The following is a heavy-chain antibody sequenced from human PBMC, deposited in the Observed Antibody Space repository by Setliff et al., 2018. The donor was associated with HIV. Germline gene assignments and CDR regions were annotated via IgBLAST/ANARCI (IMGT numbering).Heavy chain of an antibody. CDR1: GFTFSSYW. CDR3: AKDINLGLSRYFHY. J-gene: IGHJ4*02. V-gene: IGHV3-7*01. CDR2: INQDGSEK. Sequence: QPGGSLRLSCAASGFTFSSYWMSWVRQAPGKGLEWVANINQDGSEKYYVDSVKGRFTISRDNAENSLYLQMNSLRGEDTAVYYCAKDINLGLSRYFHYWGQGTLVTVSS.